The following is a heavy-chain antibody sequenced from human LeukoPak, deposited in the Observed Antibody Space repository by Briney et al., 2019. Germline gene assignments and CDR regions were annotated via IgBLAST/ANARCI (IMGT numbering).Heavy chain of an antibody. D-gene: IGHD1-26*01. J-gene: IGHJ4*02. CDR3: TTLIVGATTLDY. CDR2: VKSKSDGGTT. V-gene: IGHV3-15*01. Sequence: GGSLRLSCAASGFTFSGSAMHWVRQASGKGLEWVGRVKSKSDGGTTDYAPPVKGRFTISRDDSKNTLYLQMNSLKTEDSAVYHCTTLIVGATTLDYWGQGTLVTVSS. CDR1: GFTFSGSA.